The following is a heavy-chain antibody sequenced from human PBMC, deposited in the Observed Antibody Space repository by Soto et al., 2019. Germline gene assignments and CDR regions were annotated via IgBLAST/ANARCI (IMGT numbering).Heavy chain of an antibody. CDR1: GYTFTSYG. Sequence: ASVKVSCKASGYTFTSYGISWVRQAPGQGLEWMGWISAYNGNTNYAQKLQGRVTMTTDTSTSTAYMELRSLRSDDTAVYYCARDSPGPSGRYAFDIWGQGTMVTVSS. J-gene: IGHJ3*02. V-gene: IGHV1-18*01. CDR3: ARDSPGPSGRYAFDI. D-gene: IGHD6-19*01. CDR2: ISAYNGNT.